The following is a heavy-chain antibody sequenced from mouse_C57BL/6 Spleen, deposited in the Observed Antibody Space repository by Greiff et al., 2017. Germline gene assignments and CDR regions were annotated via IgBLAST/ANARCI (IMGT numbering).Heavy chain of an antibody. CDR3: AREGEYDAMDY. Sequence: VQLQQSGPELVKPGASVTISCKASGYAFSSSWMNWVKQRPGKGLEWIGRIYPGDGDTNYNGKFKGKATLTADKSYSTAYMQLSSLTSEDSAVYVCAREGEYDAMDYWGQGTSVTVSS. CDR2: IYPGDGDT. V-gene: IGHV1-82*01. CDR1: GYAFSSSW. J-gene: IGHJ4*01.